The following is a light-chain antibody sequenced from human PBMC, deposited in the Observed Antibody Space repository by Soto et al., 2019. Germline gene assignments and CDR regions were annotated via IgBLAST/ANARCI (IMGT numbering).Light chain of an antibody. CDR1: QSISNL. CDR3: QQYQTYSWT. Sequence: DIRMTPSPSTLSASVGERVSISCRANQSISNLLAWYQQKPGKAPQLLIYDASTLESGVPSGFRGSGSGTEFTLTITSLQADDFATYYCQQYQTYSWTFGQGTNVAIK. V-gene: IGKV1-5*01. CDR2: DAS. J-gene: IGKJ1*01.